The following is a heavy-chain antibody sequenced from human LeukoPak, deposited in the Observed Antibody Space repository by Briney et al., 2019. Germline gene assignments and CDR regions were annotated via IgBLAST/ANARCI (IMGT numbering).Heavy chain of an antibody. CDR3: ARRRRDGYYFDY. D-gene: IGHD5-24*01. V-gene: IGHV4-61*01. Sequence: SETLSLTCTVSGGSVSSGSYYWSWIRQPPGKGLEWIGYIYYSASTNYNPSLKSRVTISVDTSKNQFSLKLSSVTAADTAVYYCARRRRDGYYFDYWGQGTLVTVSS. CDR1: GGSVSSGSYY. CDR2: IYYSAST. J-gene: IGHJ4*02.